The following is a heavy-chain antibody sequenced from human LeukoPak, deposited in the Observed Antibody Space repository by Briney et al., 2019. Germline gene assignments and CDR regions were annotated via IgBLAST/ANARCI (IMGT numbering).Heavy chain of an antibody. V-gene: IGHV3-21*04. CDR1: EIIFSRDN. D-gene: IGHD2-21*01. J-gene: IGHJ4*02. CDR2: ISSSTDDI. CDR3: ASDWGGYYFDY. Sequence: GGSLRLSCTASEIIFSRDNMHWVRQAPGKGLEWVSSISSSTDDIHYADSVKGRFTISRDDAKNSLYLQMNSLRAEDTAMYYCASDWGGYYFDYWGQGTLVTVSS.